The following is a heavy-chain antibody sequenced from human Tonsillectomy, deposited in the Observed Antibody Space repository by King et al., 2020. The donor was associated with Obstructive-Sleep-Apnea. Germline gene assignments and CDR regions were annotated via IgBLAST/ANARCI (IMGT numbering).Heavy chain of an antibody. CDR1: GGTLSTYT. D-gene: IGHD5-12*01. CDR2: IIPVLGIE. V-gene: IGHV1-69*04. CDR3: ARGRDSGYETPLGY. Sequence: QLVQSGAEVKKPGSSVKVSCKASGGTLSTYTVNWVRQAPGQGLEWMGRIIPVLGIENYAQKFQGRVTINADKSTSTVYMELSSLTYEDTAVYYCARGRDSGYETPLGYWGKGTLVTVSS. J-gene: IGHJ4*02.